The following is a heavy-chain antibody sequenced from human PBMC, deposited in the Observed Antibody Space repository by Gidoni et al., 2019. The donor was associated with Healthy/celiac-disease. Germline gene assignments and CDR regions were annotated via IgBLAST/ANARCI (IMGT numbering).Heavy chain of an antibody. V-gene: IGHV4-30-2*01. CDR1: GASISNGGYS. D-gene: IGHD1-1*01. CDR3: AGDSTSAFDV. J-gene: IGHJ3*01. Sequence: QVQLRESGSGLVNPSQTLSLTCAVSGASISNGGYSWSWSRQPPGKGLEWIGYIYHSGRTYYNPSLKSRFTTSIDRSKNQFSLRLSSVTAADTAVYYCAGDSTSAFDVWGQGTMVTVSS. CDR2: IYHSGRT.